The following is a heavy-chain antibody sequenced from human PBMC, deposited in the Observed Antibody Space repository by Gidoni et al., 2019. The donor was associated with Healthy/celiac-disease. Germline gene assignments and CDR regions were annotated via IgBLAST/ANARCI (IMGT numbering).Heavy chain of an antibody. D-gene: IGHD3-22*01. CDR1: GLTFSSYG. J-gene: IGHJ4*02. Sequence: EVQLVESGGGLVQPGGSLRLSGAASGLTFSSYGMSWVRQAPGKGREWVANITQDGSEKYYVDSVKGRFTISRDNAKNSLYLQMNSLRAEDTAVYYCARDYDSSGYNDYWGQGTLVTVSS. CDR3: ARDYDSSGYNDY. V-gene: IGHV3-7*03. CDR2: ITQDGSEK.